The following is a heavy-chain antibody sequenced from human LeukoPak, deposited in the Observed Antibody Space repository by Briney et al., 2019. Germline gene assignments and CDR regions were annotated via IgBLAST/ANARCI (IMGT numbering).Heavy chain of an antibody. V-gene: IGHV5-51*01. D-gene: IGHD5-18*01. J-gene: IGHJ4*02. CDR3: ARVDGYSYGPFDY. Sequence: EESLKISCKGSGYTFTRYWIGWVRQMPGKGLEWMGIIYPGDSDTRYSPSFQGQVTMSADKSISTAYLQWSSLKASDTAMYHCARVDGYSYGPFDYWGQGTLVTVSS. CDR1: GYTFTRYW. CDR2: IYPGDSDT.